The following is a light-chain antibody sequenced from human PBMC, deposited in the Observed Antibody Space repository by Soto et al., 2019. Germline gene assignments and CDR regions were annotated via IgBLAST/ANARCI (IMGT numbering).Light chain of an antibody. CDR1: QSVSSN. CDR2: DAF. Sequence: EIVMTQSPTTLSVSPGERATLSCRASQSVSSNLAWYQQKAGQTPRLLIYDAFTRATGIPDRFSGSGLGTEFTLTINSLQSEDFAVYYCQQYNNWPPWTFGQGTKVEIK. CDR3: QQYNNWPPWT. J-gene: IGKJ1*01. V-gene: IGKV3-15*01.